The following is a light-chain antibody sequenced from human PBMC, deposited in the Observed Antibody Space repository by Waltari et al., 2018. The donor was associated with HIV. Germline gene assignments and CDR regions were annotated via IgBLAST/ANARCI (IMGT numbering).Light chain of an antibody. Sequence: QSVLTQTPSLSGTPGQRVTISCSGGYSNTGSNTVTWYQQFPGTAPRLLIYSNNQRPSGVPDRFSGSKSGTSASLVISELQSQDEADYHCAAWDDSLHGELFGGGTKLTVL. CDR3: AAWDDSLHGEL. J-gene: IGLJ2*01. CDR2: SNN. V-gene: IGLV1-44*01. CDR1: YSNTGSNT.